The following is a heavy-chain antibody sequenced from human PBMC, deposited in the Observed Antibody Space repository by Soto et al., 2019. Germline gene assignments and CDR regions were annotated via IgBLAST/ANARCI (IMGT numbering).Heavy chain of an antibody. CDR1: GFDFEMYL. Sequence: PXGSLSVSLEASGFDFEMYLVHWVLQTPGKGPEWVSRISDDGARTDYADSVKGRFTISRDNAKNSLYLQMNSLRAEDTAVYYCTRGPPPSSVGTGALWGLGALVTVSS. V-gene: IGHV3-74*01. CDR3: TRGPPPSSVGTGAL. J-gene: IGHJ4*02. CDR2: ISDDGART. D-gene: IGHD3-10*01.